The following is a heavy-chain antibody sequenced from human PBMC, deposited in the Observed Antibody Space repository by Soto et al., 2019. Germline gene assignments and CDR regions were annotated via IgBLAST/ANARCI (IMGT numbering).Heavy chain of an antibody. V-gene: IGHV1-69*06. CDR1: GGTFSSYA. CDR2: IIPIFGTA. Sequence: SVKVSCKASGGTFSSYAISWVRQAPGQGLEWMGGIIPIFGTANYAQKLQDRVTITADKSTSTAYMELSSLRSEDTAVYYCATGAIFGVAQITPDYYGMDVWGQGTTVTVS. CDR3: ATGAIFGVAQITPDYYGMDV. D-gene: IGHD3-3*01. J-gene: IGHJ6*02.